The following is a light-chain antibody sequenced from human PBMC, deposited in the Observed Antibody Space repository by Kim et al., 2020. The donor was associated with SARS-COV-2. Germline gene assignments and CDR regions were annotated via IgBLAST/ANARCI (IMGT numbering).Light chain of an antibody. CDR3: QQYKIYPIT. V-gene: IGKV1D-16*01. J-gene: IGKJ5*01. CDR1: QDIRFW. Sequence: ASLGDRVTISCRASQDIRFWLAWYQQKPEKAPRILIYAASTLQSGVPSRFSGSGSGTDFTLTITGLQPEDFATYHWQQYKIYPITFGQGTRLEIK. CDR2: AAS.